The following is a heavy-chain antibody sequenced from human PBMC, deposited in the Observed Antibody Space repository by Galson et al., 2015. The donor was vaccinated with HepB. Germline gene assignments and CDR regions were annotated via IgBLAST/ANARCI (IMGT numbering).Heavy chain of an antibody. V-gene: IGHV1-2*02. J-gene: IGHJ3*02. Sequence: SVKVSCKASGYSFTGYYMHWVRQAPGQGLEWMGWVNPNSGGTNFAQKFQGRVTMTRDTSIITAYMELSRLRSDDTAVYYCARDYYDTIGGGAFDIWGQGTMVTVSS. CDR3: ARDYYDTIGGGAFDI. CDR1: GYSFTGYY. CDR2: VNPNSGGT. D-gene: IGHD3-22*01.